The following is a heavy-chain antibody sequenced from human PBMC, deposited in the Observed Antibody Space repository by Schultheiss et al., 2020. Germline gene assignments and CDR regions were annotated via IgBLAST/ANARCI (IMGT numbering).Heavy chain of an antibody. D-gene: IGHD2-15*01. CDR3: ARDVVVVAATPSYYGMDV. CDR2: INPSGGST. J-gene: IGHJ6*02. CDR1: GYTFTSYG. Sequence: GESLKISCKASGYTFTSYGISWVRQAPGQGLEWMGIINPSGGSTSYAQKFQGRVTMTRETSTSTVYMELSSLRSEDTAVYYCARDVVVVAATPSYYGMDVWGQGTTVTVSS. V-gene: IGHV1-46*03.